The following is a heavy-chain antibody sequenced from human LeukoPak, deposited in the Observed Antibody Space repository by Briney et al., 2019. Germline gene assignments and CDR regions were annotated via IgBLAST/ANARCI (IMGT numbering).Heavy chain of an antibody. J-gene: IGHJ4*02. CDR2: ISSSSSYI. Sequence: SCKASGYTFTSYGISWVRQAPGKGLEWVSSISSSSSYIYYADSVKGRFTISRDNAKNSLYLQMNSLRAEDTAVYYCARDRDAEEWLRLLDYWGQGTLVTVSS. CDR3: ARDRDAEEWLRLLDY. CDR1: GYTFTSYG. V-gene: IGHV3-21*01. D-gene: IGHD5-12*01.